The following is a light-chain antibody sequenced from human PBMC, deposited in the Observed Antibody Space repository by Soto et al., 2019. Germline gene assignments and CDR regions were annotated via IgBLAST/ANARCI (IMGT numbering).Light chain of an antibody. J-gene: IGKJ4*01. CDR1: QSISSW. V-gene: IGKV1-5*03. CDR3: QQYNSLSLT. Sequence: DIQMTQSPSTLSASVGDRVTITCRASQSISSWLAWYQQKPGKAPKVLIYKASSLESGVPSRFSGSGSGTEFTLTISSLQPDDFATYYCQQYNSLSLTFGGGTKVEIK. CDR2: KAS.